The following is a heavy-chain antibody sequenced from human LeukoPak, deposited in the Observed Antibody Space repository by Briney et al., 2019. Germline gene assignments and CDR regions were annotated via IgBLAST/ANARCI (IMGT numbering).Heavy chain of an antibody. V-gene: IGHV4-34*01. CDR1: GGSFSGYF. J-gene: IGHJ3*02. D-gene: IGHD3-16*02. CDR2: ISHDGST. CDR3: ARGASHEYYDFVWGSYRYPPKDHDAFDI. Sequence: SETLSLTCAVHGGSFSGYFWNWIRQSPGKALEWIGEISHDGSTNFNPSLRSRVTISVDTSKHQFSLMLSSVTAADTAVYYCARGASHEYYDFVWGSYRYPPKDHDAFDIWGQGTMVTVSS.